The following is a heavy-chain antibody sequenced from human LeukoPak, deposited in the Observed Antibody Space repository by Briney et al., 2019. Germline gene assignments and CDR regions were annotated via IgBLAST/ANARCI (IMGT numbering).Heavy chain of an antibody. J-gene: IGHJ4*02. D-gene: IGHD3-10*01. Sequence: PGGSLRLSCTSSGFSFGDYSMTWVRQAPGKGLEWVAFIRYDGSNKYYAASVKGRFTISRDNSKNTLNLQMNSLRAEDTAVYYCARAKITLDSWGQGTLVTVSS. CDR1: GFSFGDYS. CDR2: IRYDGSNK. CDR3: ARAKITLDS. V-gene: IGHV3-30*02.